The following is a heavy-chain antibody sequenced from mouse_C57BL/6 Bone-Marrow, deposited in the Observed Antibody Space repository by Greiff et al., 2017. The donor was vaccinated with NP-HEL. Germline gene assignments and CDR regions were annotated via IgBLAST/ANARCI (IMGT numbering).Heavy chain of an antibody. CDR2: ISNGGGST. CDR1: GFTFSDYY. V-gene: IGHV5-12*01. J-gene: IGHJ3*01. CDR3: ARHNDYDWFAY. Sequence: EVKVEESGGGLVQPGGSLKLSCAASGFTFSDYYMYWVRQTPDKRLEWVAYISNGGGSTYYPDTVKGRFTISRDNAKNTLYLQMSRLKSEDTAMYYCARHNDYDWFAYWGQGTLVTVSA. D-gene: IGHD2-4*01.